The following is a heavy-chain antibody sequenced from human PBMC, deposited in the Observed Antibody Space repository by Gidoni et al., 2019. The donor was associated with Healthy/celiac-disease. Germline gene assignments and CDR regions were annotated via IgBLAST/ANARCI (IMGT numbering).Heavy chain of an antibody. CDR3: ARVAGSGYYPDDAFDI. J-gene: IGHJ3*02. CDR2: INPNSGGT. CDR1: GYTFTGYY. V-gene: IGHV1-2*02. Sequence: QVQLVQSGAEVKKPGASVKVSCKASGYTFTGYYMHWVRQAPGQGLEWMGWINPNSGGTNYAQKFQGRVTMTRDTSISTAYMELSRLRSDDTAVYYCARVAGSGYYPDDAFDIWGQGTMVTVSS. D-gene: IGHD3-22*01.